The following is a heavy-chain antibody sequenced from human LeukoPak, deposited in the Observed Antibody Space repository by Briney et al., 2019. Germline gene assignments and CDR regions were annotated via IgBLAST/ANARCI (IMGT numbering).Heavy chain of an antibody. CDR1: GYTFTSYY. D-gene: IGHD2-2*01. V-gene: IGHV1-46*01. Sequence: ASVKVSCKASGYTFTSYYMHWVRQAPGQGLEWMGIINPSGGSTSYALKFQGRVTMTRDMSTSTVYMELSSLRSEDTAVYYCASTPGVVPAAPFDYWGQGTLVTVSS. J-gene: IGHJ4*02. CDR3: ASTPGVVPAAPFDY. CDR2: INPSGGST.